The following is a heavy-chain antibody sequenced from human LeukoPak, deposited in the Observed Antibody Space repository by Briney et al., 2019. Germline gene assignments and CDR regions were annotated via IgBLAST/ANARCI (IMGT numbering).Heavy chain of an antibody. CDR2: IYYSGST. CDR1: GGSISSSSYY. V-gene: IGHV4-39*01. CDR3: ARPDYDILTGSYYFDY. Sequence: SETLSLTCTVSGGSISSSSYYWGWIRQPPGKWLEWIGGIYYSGSTYYNPSLKSRVTISVDTSKNQFSLKLSSVTAADTAVYYCARPDYDILTGSYYFDYWGQGTLVTVSS. J-gene: IGHJ4*02. D-gene: IGHD3-9*01.